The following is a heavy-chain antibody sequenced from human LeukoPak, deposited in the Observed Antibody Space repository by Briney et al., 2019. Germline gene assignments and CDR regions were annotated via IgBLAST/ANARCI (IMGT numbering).Heavy chain of an antibody. CDR1: GGSFSGYY. J-gene: IGHJ4*02. V-gene: IGHV4-34*01. Sequence: SETLSLTCAVYGGSFSGYYWSWIRQPPGKGLEWIGEINHSGSTNYNPSLKSRVTISVDTSKNQFSLKLSSVTAADTAVYYCARVAGIAARPPKGYFDYWGQGTLVTVSS. D-gene: IGHD6-6*01. CDR3: ARVAGIAARPPKGYFDY. CDR2: INHSGST.